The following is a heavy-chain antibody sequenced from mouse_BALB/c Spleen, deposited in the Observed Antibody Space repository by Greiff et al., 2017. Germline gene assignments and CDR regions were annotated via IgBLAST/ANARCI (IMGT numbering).Heavy chain of an antibody. J-gene: IGHJ1*01. V-gene: IGHV2-9-2*01. Sequence: VMVVESGPGLVAPSQSLSITCTVSGFSLTSYDISWIRQPPGKGLEWLGVIWTGGGTNYNSAFMSRLSISKDNSKSQVFLKMNSLQTDDTAIYYCVRDGYDVGCFDVWGAGTTVTVSS. CDR3: VRDGYDVGCFDV. CDR1: GFSLTSYD. CDR2: IWTGGGT. D-gene: IGHD2-2*01.